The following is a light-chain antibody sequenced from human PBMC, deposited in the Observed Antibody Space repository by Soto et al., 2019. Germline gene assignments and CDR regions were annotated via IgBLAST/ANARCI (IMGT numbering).Light chain of an antibody. J-gene: IGKJ5*01. CDR1: QGISSA. V-gene: IGKV1-13*02. CDR2: DAS. CDR3: QQPSNWLPP. Sequence: IRLTVSPSSLSAPEGDRVTITCGASQGISSALAWYQQKPGKAPKLLIYDASSLESGVPSRFSGSGSGTDFTLTISSLQPEDFAVYYCQQPSNWLPPFGQGTRLAIK.